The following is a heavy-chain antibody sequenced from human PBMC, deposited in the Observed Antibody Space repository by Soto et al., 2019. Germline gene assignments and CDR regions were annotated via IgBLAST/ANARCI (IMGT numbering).Heavy chain of an antibody. J-gene: IGHJ4*02. D-gene: IGHD3-10*01. CDR1: GGTFSSYA. CDR2: IIPIFGTA. V-gene: IGHV1-69*05. CDR3: CSLDYGQWY. Sequence: SVKVSCKASGGTFSSYAISWVRQAPGQGLEWMGGIIPIFGTANSPQKFQGRVTMTRDTSTSTVYMELSSLRSEDTAVYYCCSLDYGQWYWGQGTLVTVSS.